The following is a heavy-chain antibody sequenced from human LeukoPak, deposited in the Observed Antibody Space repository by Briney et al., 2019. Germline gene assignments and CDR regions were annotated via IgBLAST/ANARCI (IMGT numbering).Heavy chain of an antibody. V-gene: IGHV4-61*02. CDR3: ARDRSYYSDTGTDY. J-gene: IGHJ4*02. CDR1: GGSISSGSY. CDR2: IYTIGNT. Sequence: PSETLSLTCTVSGGSISSGSYWSWIRQPAGKGLEWIGRIYTIGNTNYSPSLWRRVTISVDTSKNQFSLRLHSVTAADTAVYYCARDRSYYSDTGTDYWGQGALVTVSS. D-gene: IGHD3-22*01.